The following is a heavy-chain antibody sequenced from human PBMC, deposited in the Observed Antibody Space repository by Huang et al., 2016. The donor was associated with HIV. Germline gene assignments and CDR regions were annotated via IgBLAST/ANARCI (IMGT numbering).Heavy chain of an antibody. CDR1: GFIFDNFG. Sequence: QVQLVESGGGVVQPGGSLRLSCGASGFIFDNFGMPWVRQAPGKGLEWVAVIRSDGSNEYNGEAVKGRFSISRDNFENMVYLQMNSLGDGDTAIYYCARAVDGFNSKGFYMDVWGKGTAVIVSS. J-gene: IGHJ6*03. CDR3: ARAVDGFNSKGFYMDV. D-gene: IGHD5-12*01. V-gene: IGHV3-30*02. CDR2: IRSDGSNE.